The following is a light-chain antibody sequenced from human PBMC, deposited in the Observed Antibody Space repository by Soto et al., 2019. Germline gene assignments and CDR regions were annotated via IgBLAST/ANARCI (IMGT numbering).Light chain of an antibody. Sequence: DIQMTQSPSSLSASVGDRVTITCRASQSISSYLNWYQQKPGKAPKLLIYAASSLQSGVPSRFSGSGSGTDFTLTISSMPPVDFATYYCQQSYSTPCKFGQVTKADIK. CDR1: QSISSY. V-gene: IGKV1-39*01. CDR3: QQSYSTPCK. CDR2: AAS. J-gene: IGKJ1*01.